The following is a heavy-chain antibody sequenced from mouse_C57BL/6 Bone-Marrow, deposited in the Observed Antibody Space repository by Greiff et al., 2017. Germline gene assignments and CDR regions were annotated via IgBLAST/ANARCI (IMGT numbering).Heavy chain of an antibody. J-gene: IGHJ2*01. D-gene: IGHD2-14*01. CDR3: ARLEYDALCDY. V-gene: IGHV1-64*01. CDR1: GYTFTSYW. Sequence: QVQLQQPGAELVKPGASVKLSCKASGYTFTSYWMHWVKQRPGRGLEWIGMIHPNSGSTNYNEKFKSKATLTVDKSSSTAYMQLSSLTSEDSAVYYCARLEYDALCDYWGQGTTLTVSS. CDR2: IHPNSGST.